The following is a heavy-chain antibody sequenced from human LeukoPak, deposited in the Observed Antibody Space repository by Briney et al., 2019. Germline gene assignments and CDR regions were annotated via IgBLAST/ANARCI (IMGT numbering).Heavy chain of an antibody. CDR3: APEIEN. CDR1: GLTFSSYW. CDR2: IKQDGSEK. Sequence: GGSLRLSCAASGLTFSSYWMSWVRQAPGKGLEWVASIKQDGSEKYYMDSVKGRFTISRDNAKNSLYLQMNSLRAEDTAVYYWAPEIENWGQGTLVTVSS. J-gene: IGHJ4*01. D-gene: IGHD5-24*01. V-gene: IGHV3-7*01.